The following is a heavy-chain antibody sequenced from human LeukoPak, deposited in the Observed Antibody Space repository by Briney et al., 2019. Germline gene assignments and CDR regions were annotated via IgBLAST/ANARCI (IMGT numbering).Heavy chain of an antibody. D-gene: IGHD1-26*01. CDR3: VRRMVGAIRPFDY. V-gene: IGHV4-30-4*01. CDR2: MYYSGST. Sequence: SETLSLTCTVSGGSISSGDYYWSWIRQPPGKGLEWIGYMYYSGSTYYNPSLKSRVTISVDTSKNQFSLKLSSVTAADTAVYYCVRRMVGAIRPFDYWGQGALVTVSS. CDR1: GGSISSGDYY. J-gene: IGHJ4*02.